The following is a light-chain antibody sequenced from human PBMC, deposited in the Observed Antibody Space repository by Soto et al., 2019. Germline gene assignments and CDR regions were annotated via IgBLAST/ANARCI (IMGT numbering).Light chain of an antibody. J-gene: IGKJ4*01. V-gene: IGKV3-20*01. CDR3: QQYGSSPH. Sequence: EIVLTQSPGSLSLSPGEGPTLSCRATQSISSNFLAWYQQKGGQAPRLLIHGASNRATGIPDRFSGSGSGTHFTLTIARLVPEDLAVYYCQQYGSSPHFGGGTKVDIK. CDR1: QSISSNF. CDR2: GAS.